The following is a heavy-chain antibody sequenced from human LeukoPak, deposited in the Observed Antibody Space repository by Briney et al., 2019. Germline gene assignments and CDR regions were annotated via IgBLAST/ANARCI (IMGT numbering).Heavy chain of an antibody. CDR3: ARAGQGRNHGYSSSWYPGGYYYYMDV. J-gene: IGHJ6*03. Sequence: ASVTVSYKTSGYTFTGYYMHWVRQAPGQGLEWMGWINPNSGGTNYAQKFQGRVTMTRNTSISTAYMELSSLRSEDTAVYYCARAGQGRNHGYSSSWYPGGYYYYMDVWGKGTTVTISS. CDR2: INPNSGGT. CDR1: GYTFTGYY. V-gene: IGHV1-2*02. D-gene: IGHD6-13*01.